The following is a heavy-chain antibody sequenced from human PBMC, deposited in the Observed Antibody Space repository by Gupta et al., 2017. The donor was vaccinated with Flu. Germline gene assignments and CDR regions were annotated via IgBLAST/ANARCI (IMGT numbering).Heavy chain of an antibody. CDR1: GFRFDDHA. V-gene: IGHV3-9*01. J-gene: IGHJ4*02. CDR3: AKDMAGSGWAIFDY. Sequence: ELQLVESGGGLVQPGRSLRPSCAASGFRFDDHAMHWVRQTPGKGLEWVSGISWNSGTSTYADSVKGRFTISRDNAKNSLYLQMDSLRVEDTALYYCAKDMAGSGWAIFDYWGQGILVTVSS. CDR2: ISWNSGTS. D-gene: IGHD6-19*01.